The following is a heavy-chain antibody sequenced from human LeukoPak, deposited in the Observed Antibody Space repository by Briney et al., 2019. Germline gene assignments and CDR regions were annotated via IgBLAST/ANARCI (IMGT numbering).Heavy chain of an antibody. D-gene: IGHD6-19*01. J-gene: IGHJ6*03. V-gene: IGHV4-4*09. CDR3: ARLPVAGTGGYYMDV. CDR1: GGSISSYY. CDR2: IYTSGST. Sequence: SETLSLTCTVSGGSISSYYWSWIRQPPGKGLEWTGYIYTSGSTNYNPSLKSRVTISVDTSKNQFSLKLSSVTAADTAVYYCARLPVAGTGGYYMDVWGKGTTVTVSS.